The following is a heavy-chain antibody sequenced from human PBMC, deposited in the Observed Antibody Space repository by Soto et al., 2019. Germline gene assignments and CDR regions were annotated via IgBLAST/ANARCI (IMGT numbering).Heavy chain of an antibody. D-gene: IGHD4-17*01. V-gene: IGHV1-69*13. CDR1: GGTFSSYA. Sequence: GASVKVSCKASGGTFSSYAISWVRQAPGQGLEWMGGIIPIFGTANYAQKFQGRVTVTADESTSTAYMELSSLRSEDTAVYSCARDLAGDYARYYGMDVWGQGTTVT. CDR2: IIPIFGTA. J-gene: IGHJ6*02. CDR3: ARDLAGDYARYYGMDV.